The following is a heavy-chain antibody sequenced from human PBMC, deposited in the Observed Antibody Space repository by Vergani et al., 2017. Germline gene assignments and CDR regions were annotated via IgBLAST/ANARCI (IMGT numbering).Heavy chain of an antibody. D-gene: IGHD6-13*01. J-gene: IGHJ6*03. CDR2: IIPIFGTA. CDR1: GGTFSSYA. Sequence: QVQLVQSGAEVKKPGSSVKVSCKASGGTFSSYAISWVRQAPGQGLEWMGGIIPIFGTANYAQKFQGRVTITADESTSTAYMELSSRRSEDTAVYYCAAGSSSWYGDYCYYYMDVWGKGTTVTVSS. V-gene: IGHV1-69*01. CDR3: AAGSSSWYGDYCYYYMDV.